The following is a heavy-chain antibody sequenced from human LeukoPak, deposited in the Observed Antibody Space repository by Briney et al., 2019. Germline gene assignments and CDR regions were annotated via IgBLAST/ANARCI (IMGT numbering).Heavy chain of an antibody. Sequence: PGGSLRLSCAASGFTFSSYSMNWVRQAPGKGLEWVSSISSSSSYIYYADSVKGRFTISRDSAKNSLYLQMNSLRAEDTAVYYCAMSNYCGGDCYTLSFDYWGQGTLVTVSS. J-gene: IGHJ4*02. CDR2: ISSSSSYI. V-gene: IGHV3-21*01. D-gene: IGHD2-21*02. CDR1: GFTFSSYS. CDR3: AMSNYCGGDCYTLSFDY.